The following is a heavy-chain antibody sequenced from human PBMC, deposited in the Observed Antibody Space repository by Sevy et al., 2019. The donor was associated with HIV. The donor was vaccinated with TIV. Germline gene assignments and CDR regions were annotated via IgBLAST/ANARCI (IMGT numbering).Heavy chain of an antibody. D-gene: IGHD5-18*01. Sequence: GGSLRLSCAASGFTFDDYAMHWVRQAPGKGLEWVSGICWDSGRIGYADSVKGRFTISRDNAKNALYLQMNSLRAEDTALDYCAKAFRARVGKGGAFDIWGQGTMVTVSS. V-gene: IGHV3-9*01. CDR1: GFTFDDYA. CDR2: ICWDSGRI. CDR3: AKAFRARVGKGGAFDI. J-gene: IGHJ3*02.